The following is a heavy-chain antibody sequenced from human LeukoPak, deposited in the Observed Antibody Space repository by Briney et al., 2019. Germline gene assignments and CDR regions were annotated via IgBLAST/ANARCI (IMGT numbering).Heavy chain of an antibody. D-gene: IGHD3-22*01. Sequence: PGGSLRLSCAASGFTFSSYGMHWVRQAPGKGLEWVSSISSSSSYIYYADSVKGRFTISRDNAKNSLYLQMNSLRAEDTAVYYCAREGYYYDSSGYHSYWGQGTLVTVSS. V-gene: IGHV3-21*01. J-gene: IGHJ4*02. CDR1: GFTFSSYG. CDR2: ISSSSSYI. CDR3: AREGYYYDSSGYHSY.